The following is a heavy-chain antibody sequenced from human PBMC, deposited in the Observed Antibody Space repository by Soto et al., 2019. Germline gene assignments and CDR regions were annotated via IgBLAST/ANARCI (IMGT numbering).Heavy chain of an antibody. CDR3: TRGKQLDGFYYFDY. V-gene: IGHV3-49*03. Sequence: GGSLRLSCTASGFTFGDYAMSWFRQAPGKGLEWVGFIRSKAYGGTTEYARAGKGRFTSSSDDSKSIAYLQMNSLKTEDTAVDYCTRGKQLDGFYYFDYWGQGTLVTVSS. CDR1: GFTFGDYA. CDR2: IRSKAYGGTT. D-gene: IGHD6-13*01. J-gene: IGHJ4*02.